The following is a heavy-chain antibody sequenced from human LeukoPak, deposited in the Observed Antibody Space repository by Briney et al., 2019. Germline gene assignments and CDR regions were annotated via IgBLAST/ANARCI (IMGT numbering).Heavy chain of an antibody. J-gene: IGHJ4*02. Sequence: WASVKVSCKASGYTFTSYYMHWVRQAPGQGLEWMGIINPSGGSTSYAQKFQGRVTMTRDTSTSTVYMELSRLRSDDTAVYYCATTSSDGFFGRWGQGTLVTVSS. V-gene: IGHV1-46*01. D-gene: IGHD3-3*01. CDR1: GYTFTSYY. CDR2: INPSGGST. CDR3: ATTSSDGFFGR.